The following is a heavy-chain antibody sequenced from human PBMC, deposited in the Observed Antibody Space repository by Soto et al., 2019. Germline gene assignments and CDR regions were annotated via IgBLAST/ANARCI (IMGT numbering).Heavy chain of an antibody. CDR3: ARGVLGAAAGPPDY. D-gene: IGHD6-13*01. V-gene: IGHV4-34*01. CDR2: INHSGST. CDR1: GGSFSGYY. J-gene: IGHJ4*02. Sequence: SETLSVTCAVYGGSFSGYYWSWISQPPGKGLEWIGEINHSGSTNYNPSLKSRVTISVDTSKNQFSLKLSSVTAVDTAVYYCARGVLGAAAGPPDYWGQGTLVTVSS.